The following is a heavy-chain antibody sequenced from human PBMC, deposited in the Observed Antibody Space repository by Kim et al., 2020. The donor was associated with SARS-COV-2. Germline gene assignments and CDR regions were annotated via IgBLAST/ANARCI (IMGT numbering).Heavy chain of an antibody. Sequence: GGSLRLSCAASGFTFNTYDMHWVRQAPGKGLEWVSVISYDGSNKYYVDSVKGRFTISRDNSKNTLYLQMNSLRIEDTAVYYCARSVSGSYFGYDYWGQG. CDR3: ARSVSGSYFGYDY. J-gene: IGHJ4*02. D-gene: IGHD1-26*01. CDR2: ISYDGSNK. CDR1: GFTFNTYD. V-gene: IGHV3-30*03.